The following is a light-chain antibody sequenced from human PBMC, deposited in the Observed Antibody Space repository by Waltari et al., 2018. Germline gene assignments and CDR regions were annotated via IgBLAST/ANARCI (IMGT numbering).Light chain of an antibody. J-gene: IGLJ2*01. V-gene: IGLV1-51*01. CDR2: ENE. CDR3: GTWDSRMSVGV. CDR1: SPNIGTNY. Sequence: QSVLTQPPSVSAASGQTVTISCSGSSPNIGTNYVSWYQQFPGTAPKLLIYENEKRPSGIPGRFSGSKAVTSATLDSHGLQTGDEADYYCGTWDSRMSVGVLGGGTKVTVL.